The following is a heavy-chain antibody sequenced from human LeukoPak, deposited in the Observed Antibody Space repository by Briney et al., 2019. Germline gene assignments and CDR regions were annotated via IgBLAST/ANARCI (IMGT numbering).Heavy chain of an antibody. D-gene: IGHD1-26*01. Sequence: GXSLRLSCAASGFTFSSSAMNWVRQAPGKGREWVSTISIIGYDTYSAESVKGRFSISRDNSKNTLYLRMNSLRAEDTAVYFCANPEWGTYLVGFDYWGQGTLVTVSS. CDR3: ANPEWGTYLVGFDY. J-gene: IGHJ4*02. CDR1: GFTFSSSA. V-gene: IGHV3-23*01. CDR2: ISIIGYDT.